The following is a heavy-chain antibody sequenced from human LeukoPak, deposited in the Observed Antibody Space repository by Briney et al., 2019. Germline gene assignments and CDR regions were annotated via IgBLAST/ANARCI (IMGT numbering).Heavy chain of an antibody. J-gene: IGHJ4*02. CDR3: ARTTLGEEK. CDR1: GFTFSSYG. CDR2: ISGDGGTT. Sequence: GGSLRLSCAASGFTFSSYGMHWVRQAPGKGLAWVSRISGDGGTTNYADSVKGRFTISRDNAKNTVYLQMNSLRAEDTAVYYCARTTLGEEKWGQGILVTVSS. V-gene: IGHV3-74*01. D-gene: IGHD3-16*01.